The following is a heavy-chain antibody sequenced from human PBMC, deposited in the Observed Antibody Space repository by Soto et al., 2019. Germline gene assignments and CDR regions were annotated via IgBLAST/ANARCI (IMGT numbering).Heavy chain of an antibody. D-gene: IGHD2-15*01. CDR2: INHSGST. CDR1: GGSFSGYY. Sequence: ASETLSLTCAVYGGSFSGYYWSWIRQPPGKGLEWIGEINHSGSTNYNPSLKSRVTISVDTSKNQFSLKLSSVTAADTAVYYCARGNCSGGSCYLHYYYYGMDVWGQGTTVTVS. CDR3: ARGNCSGGSCYLHYYYYGMDV. J-gene: IGHJ6*02. V-gene: IGHV4-34*01.